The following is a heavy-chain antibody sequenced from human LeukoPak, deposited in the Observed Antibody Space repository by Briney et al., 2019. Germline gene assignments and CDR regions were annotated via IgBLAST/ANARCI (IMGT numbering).Heavy chain of an antibody. D-gene: IGHD3-16*01. CDR3: ARIPYFVGGVPPFDS. J-gene: IGHJ4*02. V-gene: IGHV4-34*01. CDR1: GGSFSGYY. Sequence: SETLSLTCAVYGGSFSGYYWSWIRQPPGKGLEWIGEINHSGSTNYNPSLKSRVTISVDTSKNQFSLKLSSVTAADTAVYYCARIPYFVGGVPPFDSGGREPR. CDR2: INHSGST.